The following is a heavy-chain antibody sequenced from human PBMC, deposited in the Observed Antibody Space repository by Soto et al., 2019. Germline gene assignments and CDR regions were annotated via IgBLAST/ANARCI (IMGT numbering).Heavy chain of an antibody. CDR3: ARSVFP. CDR1: GGSITRGGYY. V-gene: IGHV4-31*03. J-gene: IGHJ5*02. CDR2: IYYSGNT. Sequence: QVQLQESGPGLVKPSHTLSLTCTVYGGSITRGGYYCDWIRQHPVKGLERIGYIYYSGNTNYNPSRMRRATTSVDTSANQFSPKMRSVSAADTSVYYCARSVFPWGQGTLVTVSS.